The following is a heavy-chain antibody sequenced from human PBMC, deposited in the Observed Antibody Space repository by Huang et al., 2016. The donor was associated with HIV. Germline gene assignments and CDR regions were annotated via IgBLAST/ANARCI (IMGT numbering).Heavy chain of an antibody. Sequence: EVQLVQSGAEVKKPGESVKISCKASGYTFTDYWIGWVRQMPGKGLEWMGIIFPDDADTRYSPAVQGQVTFSVDTSASTAYLQWSSLTASDTAIYYCVRHEDGDYIDYWGQGTLVTVSS. CDR1: GYTFTDYW. CDR3: VRHEDGDYIDY. V-gene: IGHV5-51*01. CDR2: IFPDDADT. D-gene: IGHD4-17*01. J-gene: IGHJ4*02.